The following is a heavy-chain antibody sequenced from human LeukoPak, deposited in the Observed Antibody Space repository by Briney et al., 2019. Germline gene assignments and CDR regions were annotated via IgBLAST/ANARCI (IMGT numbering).Heavy chain of an antibody. V-gene: IGHV3-48*03. CDR3: ARYYDFWSGHNYYYYMDV. Sequence: GGSLRLSCAASGFTFDDYAMNWVRQAPGKGLEWVSYISSSGSTIYYADSVKGRFTISRDNAKNSLYLQMNSLRAEDTAVYYCARYYDFWSGHNYYYYMDVWGKGTTVTVSS. CDR2: ISSSGSTI. D-gene: IGHD3-3*01. CDR1: GFTFDDYA. J-gene: IGHJ6*03.